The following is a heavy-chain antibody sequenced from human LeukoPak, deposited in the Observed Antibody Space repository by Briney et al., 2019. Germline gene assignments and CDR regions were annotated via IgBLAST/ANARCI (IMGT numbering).Heavy chain of an antibody. D-gene: IGHD2-15*01. CDR1: GFTFSDYA. Sequence: GGSLRLSCAASGFTFSDYAMSWVRQAPGNGLEWVLSIIDSGGSTYYADSVKGRFTISRDNSKNTLYLQMNGLRAEDTAVYYCANSRLLYHFDYWGQGTLVTVSS. CDR3: ANSRLLYHFDY. V-gene: IGHV3-23*01. J-gene: IGHJ4*02. CDR2: IIDSGGST.